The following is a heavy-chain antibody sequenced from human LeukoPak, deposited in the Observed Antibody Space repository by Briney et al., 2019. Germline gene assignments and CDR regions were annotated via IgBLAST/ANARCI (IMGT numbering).Heavy chain of an antibody. CDR2: IKSKTDGGTT. Sequence: GGSLRLSCAASGFTFSNAWMSWVRQAPGKGLEWVGRIKSKTDGGTTDYAAPVKGRFTISRDDSKNTLYLQMNSLKTEDTAVYYCTTGDEIQLWLLYYWGQGTLVTVSS. CDR3: TTGDEIQLWLLYY. D-gene: IGHD5-18*01. CDR1: GFTFSNAW. J-gene: IGHJ4*02. V-gene: IGHV3-15*01.